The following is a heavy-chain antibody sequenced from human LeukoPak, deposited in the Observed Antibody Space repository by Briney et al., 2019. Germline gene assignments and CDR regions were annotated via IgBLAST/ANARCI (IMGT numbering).Heavy chain of an antibody. D-gene: IGHD3-9*01. CDR2: ISYDGSNK. J-gene: IGHJ5*02. CDR1: GFTFSSYA. Sequence: GGSLRLSCAASGFTFSSYAMHWVRQAPGKGLEWVAVISYDGSNKYYADSVKGRFTISRDNSKNTLYLQMNSLRAEDTAVYYCARDTPYYDILTGHLSNWFDPWGQGTLVTVSS. CDR3: ARDTPYYDILTGHLSNWFDP. V-gene: IGHV3-30-3*01.